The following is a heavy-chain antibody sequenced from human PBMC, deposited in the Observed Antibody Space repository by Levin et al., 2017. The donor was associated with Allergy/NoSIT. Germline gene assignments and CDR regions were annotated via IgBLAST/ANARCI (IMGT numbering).Heavy chain of an antibody. CDR3: ARNKEIPNYYYGMDV. V-gene: IGHV1-69*06. Sequence: SVKVSCKASGDTFTNYAIGWVRQAPGQGLEWMGDIIPKFGAAQYAQKFQGRITLTADKSANIAYMDLNSLRSEDTAVYYCARNKEIPNYYYGMDVWGQGTTVIVSS. CDR2: IIPKFGAA. CDR1: GDTFTNYA. J-gene: IGHJ6*02. D-gene: IGHD2-21*01.